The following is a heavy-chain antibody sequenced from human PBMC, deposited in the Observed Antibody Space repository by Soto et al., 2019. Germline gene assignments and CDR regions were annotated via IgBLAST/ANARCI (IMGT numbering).Heavy chain of an antibody. CDR2: ISGSGGST. Sequence: EVQLLESGGGLVQPGGSLRLSCAASGFTFSSYAMSWVRQAPGKGLEWVSAISGSGGSTYYADSVKGRLTISSDNSKNKPYLQMNSLRAEDTAVYYSAYSSTPFDYWGQGTLVTVSS. J-gene: IGHJ4*02. V-gene: IGHV3-23*01. D-gene: IGHD6-13*01. CDR3: AYSSTPFDY. CDR1: GFTFSSYA.